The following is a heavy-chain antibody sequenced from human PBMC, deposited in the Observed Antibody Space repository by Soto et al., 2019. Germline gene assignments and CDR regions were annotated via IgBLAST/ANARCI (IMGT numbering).Heavy chain of an antibody. CDR2: IYPGDSDT. J-gene: IGHJ4*02. CDR3: ASGYSSSAIDFDY. D-gene: IGHD6-13*01. Sequence: GESLKISCKGSGYSFTSYWIGWVRQMPGKGLEWLGIIYPGDSDTRYSPSFQGQVTISADKSISTAYLQWSSLKASDTAMYYCASGYSSSAIDFDYWGQGTLVTVSS. CDR1: GYSFTSYW. V-gene: IGHV5-51*01.